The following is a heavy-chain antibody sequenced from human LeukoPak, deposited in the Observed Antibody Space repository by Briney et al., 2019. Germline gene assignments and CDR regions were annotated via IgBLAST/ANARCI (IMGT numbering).Heavy chain of an antibody. Sequence: SETLSLTCTVSGGSISSSSYYWGWIRPPPGKGLEWIGSIYYSGSTYYNPSLKSRVTISVDTSKNQFSLKLSSVTAADTAVYYCARHVVVAATPHFDPWGQGTLVTVSS. D-gene: IGHD2-15*01. CDR1: GGSISSSSYY. J-gene: IGHJ5*02. V-gene: IGHV4-39*07. CDR2: IYYSGST. CDR3: ARHVVVAATPHFDP.